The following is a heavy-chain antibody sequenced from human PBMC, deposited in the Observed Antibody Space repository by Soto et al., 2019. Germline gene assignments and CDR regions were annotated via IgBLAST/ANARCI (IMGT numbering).Heavy chain of an antibody. CDR1: AFTLSKFV. Sequence: QVQLVESGGGVVQPGRSLRLSCAASAFTLSKFVMHWVRQAPGKGLEWVAVTSNDGSNTYYADSVKGRFTISRDNSKNTLYLQMNSLRTEDTALYYCARGNMDVWGQGTTVTVSS. D-gene: IGHD1-1*01. CDR3: ARGNMDV. J-gene: IGHJ6*02. V-gene: IGHV3-30-3*01. CDR2: TSNDGSNT.